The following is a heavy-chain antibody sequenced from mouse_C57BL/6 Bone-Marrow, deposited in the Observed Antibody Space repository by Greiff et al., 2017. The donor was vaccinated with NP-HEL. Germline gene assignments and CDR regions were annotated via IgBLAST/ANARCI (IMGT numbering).Heavy chain of an antibody. Sequence: DVKLVESEGGLVQPGSSMKLSCTASGFTFSDYYMAWVRQVPEKGLEWVANINYDGSSTYYLDSLKSRFIISRDNAKNILYLQMSSLKSEDTDTYYCARDNYYGSSYIYWYFDVWGTGTTVTVSS. CDR3: ARDNYYGSSYIYWYFDV. V-gene: IGHV5-16*01. D-gene: IGHD1-1*01. CDR1: GFTFSDYY. J-gene: IGHJ1*03. CDR2: INYDGSST.